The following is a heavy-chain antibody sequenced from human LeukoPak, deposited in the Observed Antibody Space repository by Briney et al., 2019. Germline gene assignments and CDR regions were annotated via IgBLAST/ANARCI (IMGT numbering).Heavy chain of an antibody. Sequence: GASVKVSCKASGYTFTGYYMHWVRRAPGQGLEWMGWISAYNGNTNFAQKFQGRVTMTTDTSTSTAYMELRSLRSDDTAVYYCATERVVTTTLFDYWGQGALVTVSS. V-gene: IGHV1-18*04. D-gene: IGHD2-21*02. CDR2: ISAYNGNT. J-gene: IGHJ4*02. CDR1: GYTFTGYY. CDR3: ATERVVTTTLFDY.